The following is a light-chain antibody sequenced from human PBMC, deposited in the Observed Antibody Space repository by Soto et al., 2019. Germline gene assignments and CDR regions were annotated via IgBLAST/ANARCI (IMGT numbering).Light chain of an antibody. CDR2: MNN. CDR1: SSNIGINF. J-gene: IGLJ1*01. Sequence: QSVLTQPPSASGAPGQRVTISCSGSSSNIGINFVYWYQQLPGTAPKLLIYMNNQRPSGVPDRFSGSKSGTSASLAISGLRSEDEADYYCVAWDDSLSGLVFGTGTKVTVL. V-gene: IGLV1-47*01. CDR3: VAWDDSLSGLV.